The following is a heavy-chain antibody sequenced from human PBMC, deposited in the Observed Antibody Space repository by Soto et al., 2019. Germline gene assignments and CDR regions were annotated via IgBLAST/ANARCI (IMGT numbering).Heavy chain of an antibody. V-gene: IGHV3-74*01. CDR2: LNGDGSST. Sequence: GGSLRLSCAASGFTFSTSWMHWVRQVPGKGPVWVSRLNGDGSSTNSADYVQGRFTISRDNAKNTLYLQMNNLIADDSAVYYCVRSESGYFRAWGQGTLVTVPS. D-gene: IGHD3-22*01. CDR3: VRSESGYFRA. CDR1: GFTFSTSW. J-gene: IGHJ5*02.